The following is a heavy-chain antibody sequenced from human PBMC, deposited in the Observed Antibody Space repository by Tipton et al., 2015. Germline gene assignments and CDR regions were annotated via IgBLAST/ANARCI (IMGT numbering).Heavy chain of an antibody. CDR3: ARSGDTYSDY. D-gene: IGHD4-11*01. J-gene: IGHJ4*02. CDR2: IYHSGIT. CDR1: GDSMTTGIYY. Sequence: LSLTCTVSGDSMTTGIYYWSWIRQHPGKGLEWIGYIYHSGITYYNPSLKSRLTISLDKSRSRFSLQLSSVTAADTAVYYCARSGDTYSDYWGQGTLVTVSS. V-gene: IGHV4-31*03.